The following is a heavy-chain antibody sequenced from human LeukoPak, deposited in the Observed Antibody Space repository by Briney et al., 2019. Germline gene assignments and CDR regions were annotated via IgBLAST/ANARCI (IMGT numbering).Heavy chain of an antibody. Sequence: PSETLSLTCTVSGGSISSSSYYWGWIRQPPGKGLEWIGSIYYSGSTYYNPSLKSRVTISVDTSKNQFSLKLSSVTAADTAMYYCARRWGKEYQLLTYYFDYWGQGTLVTVSS. CDR2: IYYSGST. J-gene: IGHJ4*02. CDR3: ARRWGKEYQLLTYYFDY. D-gene: IGHD2-2*01. V-gene: IGHV4-39*01. CDR1: GGSISSSSYY.